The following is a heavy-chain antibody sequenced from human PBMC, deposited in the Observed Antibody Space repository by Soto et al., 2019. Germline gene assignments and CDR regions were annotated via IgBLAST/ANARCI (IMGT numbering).Heavy chain of an antibody. D-gene: IGHD6-19*01. CDR3: ARSFGWYAFDQ. CDR2: IHQSGIS. V-gene: IGHV4-4*02. CDR1: SASIDNN. J-gene: IGHJ4*02. Sequence: QMQLLESGPGLVKPSETLSLTCAVSSASIDNNCNWVRQPPGKGLEWIGEIHQSGISYKNPSLKSRGTMSVDKSKNQFSLNLSSVTAADTAVYFCARSFGWYAFDQWVQGTLVTVSS.